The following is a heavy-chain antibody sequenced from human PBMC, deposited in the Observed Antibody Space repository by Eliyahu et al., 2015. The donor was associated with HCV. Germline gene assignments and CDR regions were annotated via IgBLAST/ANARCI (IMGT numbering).Heavy chain of an antibody. V-gene: IGHV4-34*01. CDR1: GGSFXGYY. CDR2: INHSGST. CDR3: ASRNRIAVAGRRFDY. D-gene: IGHD6-19*01. Sequence: QVQLQQWGAGLXKPSETLSLTCAXYGGSFXGYYWSWIRQPPGKGLEWIGEINHSGSTNYNPXLKSRVTISVDTSKNQFSLKLSSVTAADTAVYYCASRNRIAVAGRRFDYWGQGTLVTVSS. J-gene: IGHJ4*02.